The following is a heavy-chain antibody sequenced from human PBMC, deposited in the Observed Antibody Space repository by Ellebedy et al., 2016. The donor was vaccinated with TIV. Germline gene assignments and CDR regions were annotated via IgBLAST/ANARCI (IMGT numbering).Heavy chain of an antibody. CDR2: ISSSSSYI. CDR1: GFTFSSYS. Sequence: PGGSLRLSCAASGFTFSSYSMNWVRQAPGKGLEWVSSISSSSSYIYYADSVKGRFTISRDNAKNSLYLQINSLRAEDTAGYYCARNYYGSGRPNWFDPWGQGTLVTVSS. V-gene: IGHV3-21*01. J-gene: IGHJ5*02. CDR3: ARNYYGSGRPNWFDP. D-gene: IGHD3-10*01.